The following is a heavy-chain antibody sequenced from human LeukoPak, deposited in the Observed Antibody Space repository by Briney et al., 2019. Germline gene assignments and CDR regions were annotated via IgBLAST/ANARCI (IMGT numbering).Heavy chain of an antibody. CDR1: GGSISSYY. CDR3: ARRAAGRNYFDF. V-gene: IGHV4-39*01. CDR2: IYYSWST. J-gene: IGHJ4*02. D-gene: IGHD6-13*01. Sequence: SETLSLTCTVSGGSISSYYWDWIRQPPGKGLEWIGSIYYSWSTYYNPSLKSRVTISADTSKNQFSLNLNSVTAADTAVHYCARRAAGRNYFDFWGQGTLVTVSS.